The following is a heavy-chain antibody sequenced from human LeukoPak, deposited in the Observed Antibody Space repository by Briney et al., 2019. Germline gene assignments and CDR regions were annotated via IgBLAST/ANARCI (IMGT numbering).Heavy chain of an antibody. D-gene: IGHD2-2*01. Sequence: SETLSLTCTLSGGSISNYYLSWIRQPPGRGLEWIGYMMYRGSTNYNPSLKSRVTISVDTSKNQFSLKLSSVTAADTAVYFCAGGGPSCSTTTCLITWGQGALVTVSS. J-gene: IGHJ5*02. CDR1: GGSISNYY. CDR3: AGGGPSCSTTTCLIT. V-gene: IGHV4-59*08. CDR2: MMYRGST.